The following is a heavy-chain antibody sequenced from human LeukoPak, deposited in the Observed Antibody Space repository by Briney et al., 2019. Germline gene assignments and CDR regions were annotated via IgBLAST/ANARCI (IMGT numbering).Heavy chain of an antibody. V-gene: IGHV3-21*01. CDR1: GFTFSSYE. D-gene: IGHD3-10*01. CDR2: ITSGSTYM. Sequence: SGGSLRLSCAASGFTFSSYEMNWVRQAPGKGLEWVSSITSGSTYMFYADAVKGRFTISRDDAKNSLYLQMNDLRAEDTAVYYCATEIRAVQDLYYWGQGTLVTVSS. CDR3: ATEIRAVQDLYY. J-gene: IGHJ4*02.